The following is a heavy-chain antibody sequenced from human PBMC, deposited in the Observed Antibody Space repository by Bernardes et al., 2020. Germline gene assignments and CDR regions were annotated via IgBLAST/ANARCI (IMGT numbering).Heavy chain of an antibody. CDR2: ISGSGGST. Sequence: VGSLRLSCAASGFTFSSYAMSWVRQAPGKGLEWVSAISGSGGSTYYADSVKGRFTISRDNSKNTLYLQMNSLRAEDTAVYYCAKDMGGYYGPYYFDYWGQGTLVTVSS. V-gene: IGHV3-23*01. D-gene: IGHD3-10*01. CDR1: GFTFSSYA. CDR3: AKDMGGYYGPYYFDY. J-gene: IGHJ4*02.